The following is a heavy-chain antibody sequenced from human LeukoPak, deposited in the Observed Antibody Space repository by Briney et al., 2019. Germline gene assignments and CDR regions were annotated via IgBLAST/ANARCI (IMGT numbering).Heavy chain of an antibody. CDR3: ARCASSGWFDP. V-gene: IGHV4-39*01. Sequence: SETLSLTCTVSGGSISSSSYYWGWIRQPPGKGLEWIGSIYYSGSTYYNPSLKSRVTISVDTSKNQFSLKLSSVTAADTAVYYCARCASSGWFDPWGQGTLVTVSS. D-gene: IGHD6-6*01. CDR2: IYYSGST. CDR1: GGSISSSSYY. J-gene: IGHJ5*02.